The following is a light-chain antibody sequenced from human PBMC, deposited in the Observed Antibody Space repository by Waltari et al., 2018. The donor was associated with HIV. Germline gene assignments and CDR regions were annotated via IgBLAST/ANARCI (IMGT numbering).Light chain of an antibody. CDR1: SRDVGGYTF. CDR2: DVF. V-gene: IGLV2-23*02. J-gene: IGLJ3*02. CDR3: CSYAGSRTWV. Sequence: QPALTQPASVSGSPGQSITVSFTGTSRDVGGYTFVSWYQQHPGKAPKLIIFDVFKRPAGVSERFSGSRSGNTASLTVSGLQAEDEADYYCCSYAGSRTWVFGGGTALTVL.